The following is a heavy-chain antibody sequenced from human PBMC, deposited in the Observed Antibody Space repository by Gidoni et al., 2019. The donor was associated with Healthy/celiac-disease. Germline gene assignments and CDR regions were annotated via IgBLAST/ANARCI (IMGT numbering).Heavy chain of an antibody. D-gene: IGHD3-10*01. J-gene: IGHJ5*02. CDR1: GFNFSSYW. V-gene: IGHV3-74*01. CDR2: INSDGSST. Sequence: EVQLVESGGGLVQPGGYLRLSCAASGFNFSSYWMHWVRQAQGKGLVWVSRINSDGSSTSYADSVKGRFTISRDNAKNTLYLQMHSLRAEDTAVYYCARDRGGIGYGSGSSYNWFDPWGQGTLVTVSS. CDR3: ARDRGGIGYGSGSSYNWFDP.